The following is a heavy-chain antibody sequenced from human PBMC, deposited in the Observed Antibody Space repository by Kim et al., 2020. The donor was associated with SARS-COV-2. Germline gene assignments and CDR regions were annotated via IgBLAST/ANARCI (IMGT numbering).Heavy chain of an antibody. V-gene: IGHV3-64D*06. Sequence: KGRFTISRDNSKNTLYLQMSSLRAEDTAVYYCVKDLVPYCSSTSCQSFDYWGQGTLVTVSS. J-gene: IGHJ4*02. D-gene: IGHD2-2*01. CDR3: VKDLVPYCSSTSCQSFDY.